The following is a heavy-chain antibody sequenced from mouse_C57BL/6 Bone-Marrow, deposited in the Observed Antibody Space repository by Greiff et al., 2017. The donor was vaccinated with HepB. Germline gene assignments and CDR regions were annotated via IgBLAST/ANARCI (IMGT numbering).Heavy chain of an antibody. Sequence: VKVVESGPGLVQPSQSLSITCTVSGFSLTSYGVHWVRQSPGKGLEWLGVIWRGGSTDYNAAFMSRLSITKDTSKSQVFFKMNSLQADDTAIYYCAIPGTGFAYWGQGTLVTVSA. CDR3: AIPGTGFAY. CDR1: GFSLTSYG. CDR2: IWRGGST. J-gene: IGHJ3*01. D-gene: IGHD4-1*01. V-gene: IGHV2-5*01.